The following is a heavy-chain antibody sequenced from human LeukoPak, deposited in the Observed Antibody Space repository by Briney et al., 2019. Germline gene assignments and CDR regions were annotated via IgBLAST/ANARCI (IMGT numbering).Heavy chain of an antibody. CDR1: GYTFTGYY. J-gene: IGHJ6*03. V-gene: IGHV1-2*02. CDR2: INPNSGGT. D-gene: IGHD6-13*01. Sequence: ASVKVSCKASGYTFTGYYMHWVRQAPGQGLEWMGWINPNSGGTNYAQKFQGRVTMTRDTSISTAYMELSRLRSDDTVVYYCARARSLYYYYYMDVWGKGTTVTVSS. CDR3: ARARSLYYYYYMDV.